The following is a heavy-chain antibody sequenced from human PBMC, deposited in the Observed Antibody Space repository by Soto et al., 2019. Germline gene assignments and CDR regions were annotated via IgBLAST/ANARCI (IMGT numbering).Heavy chain of an antibody. CDR3: ARERYSGSPTYYFDY. J-gene: IGHJ4*02. Sequence: QVQLVESGGGVVQPGRSLRLSCAASGFTFSSYAMHWVRQAPGKGLEWVAVISFDGSNKYYADSVKGRFTISRDNSKNTLYLQMNSLRAEDTAVYYCARERYSGSPTYYFDYWGQGTLVTVSS. CDR1: GFTFSSYA. D-gene: IGHD1-26*01. V-gene: IGHV3-30-3*01. CDR2: ISFDGSNK.